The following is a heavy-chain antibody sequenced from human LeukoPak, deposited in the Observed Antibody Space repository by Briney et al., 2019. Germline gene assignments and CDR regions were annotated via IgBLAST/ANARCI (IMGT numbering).Heavy chain of an antibody. CDR3: ATHDYGDYEGSDAFDI. CDR1: GGSFSGYY. D-gene: IGHD4-17*01. J-gene: IGHJ3*02. V-gene: IGHV4-34*01. CDR2: INHSGST. Sequence: SETLSLTCAVYGGSFSGYYWSWIRQPPGKGLEWIGEINHSGSTNYNPSLKSRVTISVDTSKNQFSLKLSSVTAADTAVYYCATHDYGDYEGSDAFDIWGQGTMVTVSS.